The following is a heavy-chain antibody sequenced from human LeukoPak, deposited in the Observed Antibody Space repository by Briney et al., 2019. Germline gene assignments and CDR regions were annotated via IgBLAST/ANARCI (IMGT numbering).Heavy chain of an antibody. Sequence: GRSLRLSCAASGFTFSSYGMHWVRQAPGKGLEWMAVISYDGSNKYYADSVKGRFTISRDNSKNTLYLQMNSLRAEDTAVYYCAKVLVSYDSSGYFDYWGQGTLVTVSS. CDR3: AKVLVSYDSSGYFDY. CDR1: GFTFSSYG. D-gene: IGHD3-22*01. V-gene: IGHV3-30*18. J-gene: IGHJ4*02. CDR2: ISYDGSNK.